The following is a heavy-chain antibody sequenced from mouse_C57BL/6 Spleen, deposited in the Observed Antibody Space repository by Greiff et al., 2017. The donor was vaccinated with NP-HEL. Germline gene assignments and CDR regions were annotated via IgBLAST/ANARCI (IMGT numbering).Heavy chain of an antibody. Sequence: EVKVVESGEGLVKPGGSLKLSCAASGFTFSSYAMSWVRQTPEKRLEWVAYISSGGDYIYYADTVKGRFTIARDDARNTLYLQMSSLKAEDTAMYYCTRNWDGEFDYWGQGTTLTVSS. CDR1: GFTFSSYA. CDR3: TRNWDGEFDY. V-gene: IGHV5-9-1*02. CDR2: ISSGGDYI. D-gene: IGHD4-1*01. J-gene: IGHJ2*01.